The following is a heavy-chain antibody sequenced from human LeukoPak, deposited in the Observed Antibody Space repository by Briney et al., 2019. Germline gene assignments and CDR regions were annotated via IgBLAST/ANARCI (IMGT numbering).Heavy chain of an antibody. CDR3: AKEPREYCSSTSCPNWIDP. CDR2: ISGSGDTT. CDR1: GFTFSSYA. D-gene: IGHD2-2*01. Sequence: SGGSLRLSCAASGFTFSSYAMSWVRQAPGGGLEWVSAISGSGDTTYHADSVKGRFTISRDNSKNTLYLQMSSLRAEDTAVYYCAKEPREYCSSTSCPNWIDPWGQGTLVTVSS. J-gene: IGHJ5*02. V-gene: IGHV3-23*01.